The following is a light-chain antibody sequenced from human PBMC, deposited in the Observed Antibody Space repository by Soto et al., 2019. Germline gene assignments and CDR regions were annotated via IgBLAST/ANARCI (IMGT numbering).Light chain of an antibody. J-gene: IGLJ2*01. V-gene: IGLV1-51*01. CDR2: DTN. CDR3: VSWDSSLSVVL. CDR1: DSNIGKNY. Sequence: QSVLTQPPSVSAAPGQKVTISCSGSDSNIGKNYISLFQQLPGTCPKLLIYDTNQRPPGIPARFSGSKSGTSATLGSTGLQTGDEDDSYCVSWDSSLSVVLFGVGPKLPVL.